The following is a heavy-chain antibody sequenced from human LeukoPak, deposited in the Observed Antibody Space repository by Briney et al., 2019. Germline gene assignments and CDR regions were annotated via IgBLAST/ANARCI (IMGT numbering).Heavy chain of an antibody. Sequence: SETLSLTCTVSGYSISSGYYWGWIRQPPGKGLEWIGSIYHSGSTYYNPSLKSRVTISVDTSKNQFSLKLSSVTAADTAVYYCXREPDSXSGSYPPPATEYYFDYWGQGTLVTVSS. CDR3: XREPDSXSGSYPPPATEYYFDY. J-gene: IGHJ4*02. CDR2: IYHSGST. V-gene: IGHV4-38-2*02. D-gene: IGHD1-26*01. CDR1: GYSISSGYY.